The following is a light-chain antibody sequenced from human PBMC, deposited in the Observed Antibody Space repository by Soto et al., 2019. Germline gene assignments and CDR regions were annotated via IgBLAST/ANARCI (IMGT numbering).Light chain of an antibody. V-gene: IGLV4-69*01. CDR1: SGHSSYA. CDR2: INTDGSH. Sequence: QSVLTQSPSASASLGASVKLTCTLSSGHSSYAIAWHQQQSEKGPRFLMKINTDGSHTKGDGIPDRFSGSSSGAERSLTISSLQSEDEADYYCQTWDTGIQVFGGGTKVTV. J-gene: IGLJ3*02. CDR3: QTWDTGIQV.